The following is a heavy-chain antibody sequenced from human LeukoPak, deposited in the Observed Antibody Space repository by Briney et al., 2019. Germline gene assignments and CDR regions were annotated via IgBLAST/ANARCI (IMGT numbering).Heavy chain of an antibody. CDR3: ARERLGSDYYLDV. CDR1: GFTFDEYG. CDR2: INWSGGTT. D-gene: IGHD6-19*01. Sequence: PGGSLRLSCAASGFTFDEYGMSWVRQAPGKGLEWVSGINWSGGTTVYAESVKGRFTVSRDNAKNSLYLQVNSLRVDDTALYYCARERLGSDYYLDVWGKGTTVTVSS. J-gene: IGHJ6*03. V-gene: IGHV3-20*04.